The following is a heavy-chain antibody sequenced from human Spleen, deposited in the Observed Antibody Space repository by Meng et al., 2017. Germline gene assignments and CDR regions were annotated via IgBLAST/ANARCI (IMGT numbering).Heavy chain of an antibody. Sequence: ASVKVSCKASGYTFTSYAMNWVRQAPGQGLEWMGWINTNTGNPTYAQGFTGRFVFSLDTSVSTAYLQISSLKAEDTAVYYCARVPAAAGTYYYYGMDVWGQGTTVNVSS. V-gene: IGHV7-4-1*02. CDR1: GYTFTSYA. J-gene: IGHJ6*02. CDR2: INTNTGNP. CDR3: ARVPAAAGTYYYYGMDV. D-gene: IGHD6-13*01.